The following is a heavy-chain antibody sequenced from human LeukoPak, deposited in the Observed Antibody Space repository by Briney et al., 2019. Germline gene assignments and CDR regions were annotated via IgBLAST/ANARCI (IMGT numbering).Heavy chain of an antibody. CDR3: ARDQGSMIVERTTNWYFNL. J-gene: IGHJ2*01. Sequence: GGSLRLSCAASGVTFSNYWMSWVRQAPGKGLEWLANINQDGSEMYYVDSVKGRFTISRDNGKNSLYLQINSLRADDTAVYYCARDQGSMIVERTTNWYFNLWGRGTLVTVSS. CDR1: GVTFSNYW. D-gene: IGHD3-22*01. V-gene: IGHV3-7*01. CDR2: INQDGSEM.